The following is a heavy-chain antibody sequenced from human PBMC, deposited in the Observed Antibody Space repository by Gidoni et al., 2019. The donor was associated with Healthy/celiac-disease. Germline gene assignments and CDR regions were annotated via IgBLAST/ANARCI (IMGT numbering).Heavy chain of an antibody. Sequence: VPLVESGGGVVQPGRYLSLSCAASGSTFSSYARHWVCQAPGRGLEGVAVISYDGRNKYYADSVKGRFTISRDNSKNTLYLQMNSLRAEDTAVYYCARAPLRYFDWLLYWGQGTLVTVSS. J-gene: IGHJ4*02. CDR2: ISYDGRNK. D-gene: IGHD3-9*01. CDR3: ARAPLRYFDWLLY. V-gene: IGHV3-30*04. CDR1: GSTFSSYA.